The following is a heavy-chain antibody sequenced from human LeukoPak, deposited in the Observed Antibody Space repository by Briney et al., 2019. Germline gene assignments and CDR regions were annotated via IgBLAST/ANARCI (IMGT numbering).Heavy chain of an antibody. CDR1: GFTVSSNY. V-gene: IGHV3-66*02. CDR3: ARDTGSYDSSGYYDYYYYYMDV. D-gene: IGHD3-22*01. CDR2: IYSGGST. J-gene: IGHJ6*03. Sequence: GGSLRLSCAASGFTVSSNYMSWVRQAPGKGLEWVSAIYSGGSTYYADSVKGRFTISRDNSKNTLYLQMNSLRAEDTAVYYCARDTGSYDSSGYYDYYYYYMDVWGKGTTVTVSS.